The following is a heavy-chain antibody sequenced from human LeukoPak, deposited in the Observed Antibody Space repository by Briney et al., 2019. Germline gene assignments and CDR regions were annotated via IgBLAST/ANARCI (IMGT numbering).Heavy chain of an antibody. CDR3: AGCFWSGPYYYYGMDV. V-gene: IGHV3-21*01. CDR1: GFTFSSYS. J-gene: IGHJ6*02. Sequence: PGGSLGLSCAASGFTFSSYSMNWVRQAPGKGLEWVSSISSSSSYIYYADSVKGRFTISRDNAKNSLYLQMNSLRAEDTAVYYCAGCFWSGPYYYYGMDVWGQGTTVTVSS. CDR2: ISSSSSYI. D-gene: IGHD3-3*01.